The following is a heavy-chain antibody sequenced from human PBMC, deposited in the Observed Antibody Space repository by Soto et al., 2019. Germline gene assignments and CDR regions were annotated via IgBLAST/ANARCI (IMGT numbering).Heavy chain of an antibody. CDR2: ISVSGGNT. V-gene: IGHV3-23*01. D-gene: IGHD3-3*01. CDR3: ADGGEWSFNFVY. Sequence: GGSLRLSCAASGFTFSNYAMSWVRQVPGKGLEWVSGISVSGGNTYYADSVKGRFTISRDNSKNTLYLQMNDLGAEDTAVYYCADGGEWSFNFVYWGQGTLVTVSS. J-gene: IGHJ4*02. CDR1: GFTFSNYA.